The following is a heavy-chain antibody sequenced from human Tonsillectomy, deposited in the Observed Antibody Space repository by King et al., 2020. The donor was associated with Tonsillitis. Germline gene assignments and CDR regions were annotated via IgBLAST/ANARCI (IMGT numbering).Heavy chain of an antibody. CDR1: GGSISTSSYY. V-gene: IGHV4-39*01. CDR2: IYYSGST. D-gene: IGHD3-3*01. CDR3: AGHLDSAFWSALPGVFDI. Sequence: LQLQESGPGLVKPSETLSLTCTVSGGSISTSSYYWGWIRQPPGKGLEWIGSIYYSGSTYYNPSLKSRVTISADTSKHQLSLKLSSVTAADTAVYYCAGHLDSAFWSALPGVFDIWGQGKMVIVSS. J-gene: IGHJ3*02.